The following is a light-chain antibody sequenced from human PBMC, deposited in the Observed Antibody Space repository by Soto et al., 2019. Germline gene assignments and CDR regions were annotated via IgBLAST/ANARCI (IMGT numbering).Light chain of an antibody. CDR1: SSNIGAGFD. V-gene: IGLV1-40*01. Sequence: QSALTQPPSVSGAPGQRATISCTGSSSNIGAGFDVCWYQQLPATTPKLLIEGNTNRPSGVHERFSGSKSGTSASLAITGLQAEDEADYYCQSFDSSLSGYVFGTGTKLTVL. J-gene: IGLJ1*01. CDR2: GNT. CDR3: QSFDSSLSGYV.